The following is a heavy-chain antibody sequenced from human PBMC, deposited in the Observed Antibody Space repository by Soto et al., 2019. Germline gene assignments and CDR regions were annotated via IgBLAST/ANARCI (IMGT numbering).Heavy chain of an antibody. CDR2: INPDGGST. V-gene: IGHV1-46*01. CDR1: GYTFTSYC. CDR3: ARDTSSWYRVDY. D-gene: IGHD6-13*01. Sequence: GASVKVSCKASGYTFTSYCIHWVRQAPGQGLEWMGIINPDGGSTSYAQKFQGRVTMTRDTSTSTLYMELSSLRSEDTAMYYCARDTSSWYRVDYWGQGSLVTVSS. J-gene: IGHJ4*02.